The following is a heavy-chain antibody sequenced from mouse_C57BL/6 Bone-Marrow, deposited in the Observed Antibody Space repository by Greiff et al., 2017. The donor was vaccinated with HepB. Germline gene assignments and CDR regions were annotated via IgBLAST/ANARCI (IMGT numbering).Heavy chain of an antibody. D-gene: IGHD2-2*01. CDR1: GYSFTSYY. CDR3: ARSRLRQGYYFCY. V-gene: IGHV1-66*01. Sequence: QVHVKQSGPELVKPGASVKISCKASGYSFTSYYIHWVKQRPGQGLEWIGWIYPGSGNTKYNEKFKGKATLTADTSSSTAYMQLSSLTSEDSSVYYCARSRLRQGYYFCYWGQVTTLTVSS. CDR2: IYPGSGNT. J-gene: IGHJ2*01.